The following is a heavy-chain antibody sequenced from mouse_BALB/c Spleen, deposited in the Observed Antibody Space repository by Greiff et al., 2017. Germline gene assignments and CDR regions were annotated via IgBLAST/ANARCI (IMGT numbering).Heavy chain of an antibody. D-gene: IGHD3-1*01. CDR2: IDPANGNT. CDR3: ARVGSSGCFDY. CDR1: GFNIKDTY. V-gene: IGHV14-3*02. Sequence: EVKLQESGAELVKPGASVKLSCTASGFNIKDTYMHWVKQRPEQGLEWIGRIDPANGNTKYDPKFQGKATITADTSSNTAYLQLSSLTSEDTAVYYCARVGSSGCFDYWGQGTTLTVSS. J-gene: IGHJ2*01.